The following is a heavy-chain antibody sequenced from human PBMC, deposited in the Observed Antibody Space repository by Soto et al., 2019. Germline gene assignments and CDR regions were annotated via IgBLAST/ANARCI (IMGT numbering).Heavy chain of an antibody. CDR3: ARYSTSSNWFDP. J-gene: IGHJ5*02. CDR1: CYSISSGHY. V-gene: IGHV4-38-2*01. D-gene: IGHD6-13*01. Sequence: PSETLSLTCAVSCYSISSGHYWGWIRQPPGQGLEWIGSIYHSGSTSYNPSLKSRVTTSVDTSKNQFSLKLNSVTAADTAVYYCARYSTSSNWFDPWGQGTLVTVSS. CDR2: IYHSGST.